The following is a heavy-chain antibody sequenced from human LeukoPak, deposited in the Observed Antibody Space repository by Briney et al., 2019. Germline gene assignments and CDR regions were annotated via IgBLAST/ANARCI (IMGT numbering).Heavy chain of an antibody. CDR1: GFTSSSYA. D-gene: IGHD3-22*01. Sequence: PGGSLRLSCAASGFTSSSYAMHWVRQAPGKGLEWVAVISYDGSNKYYADSVKGRFTISRDNSKNTLYLQMNSLRAEDTAVYYCARDIDSSGYYGGVDYWGQGTLVTVSS. J-gene: IGHJ4*02. V-gene: IGHV3-30-3*01. CDR2: ISYDGSNK. CDR3: ARDIDSSGYYGGVDY.